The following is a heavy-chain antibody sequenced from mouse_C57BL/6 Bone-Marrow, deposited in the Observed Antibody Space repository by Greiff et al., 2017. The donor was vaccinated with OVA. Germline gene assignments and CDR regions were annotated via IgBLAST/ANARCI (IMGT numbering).Heavy chain of an antibody. Sequence: VQLQQSGAELVMPGASVKLSCKASGYTFTSYWMHWVKQRPGQGLEWIGEIDPSDSYTNYNQKFKGKSTLTVDKSSSTAYMQLSSLTSEDSAVYYCARGLFAYWGQGTLVTVSA. CDR2: IDPSDSYT. CDR3: ARGLFAY. J-gene: IGHJ3*01. V-gene: IGHV1-69*01. CDR1: GYTFTSYW.